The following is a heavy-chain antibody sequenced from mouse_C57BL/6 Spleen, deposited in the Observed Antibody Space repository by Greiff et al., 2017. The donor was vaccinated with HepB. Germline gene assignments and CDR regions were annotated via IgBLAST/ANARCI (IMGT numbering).Heavy chain of an antibody. CDR1: GYNFTSYW. D-gene: IGHD3-2*02. V-gene: IGHV1-61*01. Sequence: QVQLKQPGAELVRPGSSVKLSCKASGYNFTSYWMDWVKQRPGQGLEWIGNIYPSDSETHYNQKFKDKATLTVDKSSSTAYMQLSSLTSEDSAVYYCARASSGYEDYWGQGTTLTVSS. J-gene: IGHJ2*01. CDR3: ARASSGYEDY. CDR2: IYPSDSET.